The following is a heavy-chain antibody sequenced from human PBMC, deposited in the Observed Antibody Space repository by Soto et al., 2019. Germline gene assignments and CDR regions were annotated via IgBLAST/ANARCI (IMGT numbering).Heavy chain of an antibody. V-gene: IGHV3-23*01. J-gene: IGHJ5*02. CDR1: GFTFRNYA. CDR3: TKDRHGSSPGGFRWFDP. Sequence: PGGSLRLSCAASGFTFRNYAMSWVRQAPGKGLEWVSAISGSGAGTYYADSVKGRFTISRDNSKNTLYLQMNTLRAEDTAVYYCTKDRHGSSPGGFRWFDPWGQGTLVTVSS. CDR2: ISGSGAGT. D-gene: IGHD6-6*01.